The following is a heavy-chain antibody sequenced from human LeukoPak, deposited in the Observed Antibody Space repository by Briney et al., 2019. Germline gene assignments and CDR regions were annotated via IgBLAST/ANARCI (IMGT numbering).Heavy chain of an antibody. CDR3: ARPYCSSTSCQGYFDY. D-gene: IGHD2-2*01. J-gene: IGHJ4*02. V-gene: IGHV5-51*01. CDR1: GYSFTSYW. CDR2: IYPGDSDT. Sequence: GESLKISCKGSGYSFTSYWIGWVRQMPGKGLEWMGIIYPGDSDTRYSPSFQGQVTISADKSISTAYLQWSSLKASDTAMYYCARPYCSSTSCQGYFDYWGQGTLVTVSS.